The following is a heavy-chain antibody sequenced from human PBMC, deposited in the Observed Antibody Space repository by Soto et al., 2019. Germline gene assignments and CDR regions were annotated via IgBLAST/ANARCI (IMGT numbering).Heavy chain of an antibody. CDR2: IYYSGGT. D-gene: IGHD3-22*01. CDR1: GGSISGSSYY. Sequence: PSETLSLTCTVSGGSISGSSYYWGWIRQPPGKGLEWIGNIYYSGGTYYNPSLKSRVTISVDTSKNQFSLKLSSVTAADTAVYYCMLGSGWKDFDYWGQGTLVTV. CDR3: MLGSGWKDFDY. V-gene: IGHV4-39*01. J-gene: IGHJ4*02.